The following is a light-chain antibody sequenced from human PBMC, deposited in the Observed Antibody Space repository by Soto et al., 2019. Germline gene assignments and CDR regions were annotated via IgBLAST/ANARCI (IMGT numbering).Light chain of an antibody. CDR1: SSDVGGYNY. CDR3: SSYASYSTWV. V-gene: IGLV2-8*01. J-gene: IGLJ3*02. Sequence: QSALTQPPSASGSPGQSVTISCTGTSSDVGGYNYVSWYQQHPGKAPKLMIYEVLKRPSGVPDRFSGSKSGNTASLTVSGLQADDEAAYYCSSYASYSTWVFGGGTKLTVL. CDR2: EVL.